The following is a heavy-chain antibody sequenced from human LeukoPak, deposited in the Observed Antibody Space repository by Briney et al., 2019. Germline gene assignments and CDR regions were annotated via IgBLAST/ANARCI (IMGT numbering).Heavy chain of an antibody. J-gene: IGHJ4*01. D-gene: IGHD3-22*01. CDR1: GFTFNNYA. CDR2: INEDGGTT. Sequence: GGSLRLSCAASGFTFNNYAMSWVRQAPGKGLEWVSGINEDGGTTFYADSVKGRFTISRDNSQNTLYLQMNSLRAEDTAVYYCAKDYPSLYSYDTRGLFFDYWGHGVLLTVSS. CDR3: AKDYPSLYSYDTRGLFFDY. V-gene: IGHV3-23*01.